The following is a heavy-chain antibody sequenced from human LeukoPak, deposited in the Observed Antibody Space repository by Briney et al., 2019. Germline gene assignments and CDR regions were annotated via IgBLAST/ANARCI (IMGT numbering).Heavy chain of an antibody. D-gene: IGHD3-22*01. J-gene: IGHJ3*02. CDR3: ARGNYYDSSGYYPEAFYI. CDR1: GYTFTGYY. V-gene: IGHV1-2*02. Sequence: ASVKLSCKASGYTFTGYYMHWVRQAPGHQLEWMGWINPNSGGTNYAQKFQGRVTMTRDTSISTAYMELSRLRSDDTAVYYCARGNYYDSSGYYPEAFYIWGQGTMVTVSS. CDR2: INPNSGGT.